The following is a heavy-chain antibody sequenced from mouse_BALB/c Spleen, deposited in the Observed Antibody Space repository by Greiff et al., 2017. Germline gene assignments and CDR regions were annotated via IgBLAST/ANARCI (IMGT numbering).Heavy chain of an antibody. J-gene: IGHJ2*01. Sequence: QVQLQQSGPELVKPGASVKMSCKASGYTFTSYYIHWVKQRPGQGLEWIGWIYPGDGSTKYNEKFKGKTTLTADKSSSTAYMLLSSLTSEDSAIYFCARGRYDRVFDYWGQGTTLTVSS. V-gene: IGHV1S56*01. CDR1: GYTFTSYY. D-gene: IGHD2-14*01. CDR2: IYPGDGST. CDR3: ARGRYDRVFDY.